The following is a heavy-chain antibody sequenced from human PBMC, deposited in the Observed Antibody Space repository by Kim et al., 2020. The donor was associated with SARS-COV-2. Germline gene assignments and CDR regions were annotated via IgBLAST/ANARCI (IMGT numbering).Heavy chain of an antibody. J-gene: IGHJ4*02. CDR3: AKDRGEVLLWFGESTLDY. D-gene: IGHD3-10*01. Sequence: NGRLTISRDNSKHTLYLQMNSLRGEDTAVYYCAKDRGEVLLWFGESTLDYWGQGSLVTVSS. V-gene: IGHV3-30*02.